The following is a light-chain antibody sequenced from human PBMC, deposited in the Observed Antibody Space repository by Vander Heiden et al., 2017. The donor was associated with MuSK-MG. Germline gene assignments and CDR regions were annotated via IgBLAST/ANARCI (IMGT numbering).Light chain of an antibody. CDR1: KLGDKY. Sequence: SYELTQPPSVSVSPGQTASITCSGDKLGDKYVCWYQQKPGQSPVLVIYQDTKRPSGIPERFSGSNSGNTATLTITGTQSMDEADYYCQAWDSSTAVFGGGTRLTVL. V-gene: IGLV3-1*01. CDR2: QDT. CDR3: QAWDSSTAV. J-gene: IGLJ2*01.